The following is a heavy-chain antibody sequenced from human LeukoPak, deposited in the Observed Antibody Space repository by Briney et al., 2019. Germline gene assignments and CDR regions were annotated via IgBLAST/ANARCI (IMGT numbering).Heavy chain of an antibody. V-gene: IGHV3-23*01. CDR1: GFTFSNYA. CDR2: ISGDAIYT. J-gene: IGHJ4*02. Sequence: GGSLRLSCAASGFTFSNYAMTWVRQAPGKGLQWVAAISGDAIYTYYLDSVKGRYTISRDNSKNTLFLQMNSLRADDTAVYYCAKNYGTSRPFYDYWGQGIVVTVAS. CDR3: AKNYGTSRPFYDY. D-gene: IGHD4-17*01.